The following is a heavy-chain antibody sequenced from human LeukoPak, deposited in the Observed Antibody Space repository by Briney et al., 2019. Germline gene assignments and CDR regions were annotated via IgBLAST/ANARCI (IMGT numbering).Heavy chain of an antibody. J-gene: IGHJ6*03. CDR3: ARVVRLQPREVYYYYMDV. CDR2: IYTSGST. D-gene: IGHD4-11*01. CDR1: GGSISSYY. V-gene: IGHV4-4*07. Sequence: SETLSLTCTVSGGSISSYYWSWIRQPAGKGLEWIGRIYTSGSTNYNPSLKSRVTISVDKSKNQFSLKLSSVTAADTAVYYCARVVRLQPREVYYYYMDVWGKGTTVTASS.